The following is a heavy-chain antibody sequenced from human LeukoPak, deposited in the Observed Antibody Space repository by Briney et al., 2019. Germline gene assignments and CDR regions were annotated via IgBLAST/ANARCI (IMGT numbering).Heavy chain of an antibody. D-gene: IGHD6-13*01. CDR1: GFTSGSYG. CDR3: ARVGGAAGTSKSNWFDP. J-gene: IGHJ5*02. V-gene: IGHV3-30*03. CDR2: ISYDGSNK. Sequence: GGSLRLSCAASGFTSGSYGMHWVRQAPGKGLEWVAVISYDGSNKYYADSVRGRFTISRDNAKISLYLQMNSLRAEDTAVYYCARVGGAAGTSKSNWFDPWGQGTLVTVSS.